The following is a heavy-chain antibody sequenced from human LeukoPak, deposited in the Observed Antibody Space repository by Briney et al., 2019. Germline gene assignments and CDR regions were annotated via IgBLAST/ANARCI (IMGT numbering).Heavy chain of an antibody. D-gene: IGHD3-9*01. CDR1: GYSISSGYY. CDR2: IYHSGST. V-gene: IGHV4-38-2*01. Sequence: SETLTLTCAVSGYSISSGYYWGWIRQPPGKGLEWIGSIYHSGSTYYNPSLKSRVTISVDTSKNQFSLKLSSVTAADTAVYYCARWGYYDILTGYSPWYFDYWGQGTLVTVSS. CDR3: ARWGYYDILTGYSPWYFDY. J-gene: IGHJ4*02.